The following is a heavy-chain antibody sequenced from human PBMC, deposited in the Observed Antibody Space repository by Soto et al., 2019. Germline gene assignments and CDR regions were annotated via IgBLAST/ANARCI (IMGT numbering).Heavy chain of an antibody. D-gene: IGHD6-19*01. CDR3: ARDRVRREYSSGLPLFDY. CDR2: IIPILGIA. J-gene: IGHJ4*02. Sequence: QVQLVQSGAEVKKPGSSVKVSCKASGGTFSSYTISWVRQAPGQGLEWMGRIIPILGIANYAQKFQGRVTITADKSTSTAYMELSSLRSEDTAVYYCARDRVRREYSSGLPLFDYWGQGTLVTVSS. V-gene: IGHV1-69*08. CDR1: GGTFSSYT.